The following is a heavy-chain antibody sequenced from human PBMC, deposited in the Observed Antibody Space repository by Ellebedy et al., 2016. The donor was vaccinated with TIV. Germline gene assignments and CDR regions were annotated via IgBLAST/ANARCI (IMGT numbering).Heavy chain of an antibody. Sequence: GESLKISCAGSGFTFSTFVFTWVRQAPGKGLEWVSAISGSGGDTHYAESVKGRFTMSRDNSRNTLYLQMNSLRADDTAVYYCAFCTSASCYRRLDHWGQGTLVTVSS. V-gene: IGHV3-23*01. J-gene: IGHJ4*02. CDR3: AFCTSASCYRRLDH. CDR2: ISGSGGDT. CDR1: GFTFSTFV. D-gene: IGHD2-2*01.